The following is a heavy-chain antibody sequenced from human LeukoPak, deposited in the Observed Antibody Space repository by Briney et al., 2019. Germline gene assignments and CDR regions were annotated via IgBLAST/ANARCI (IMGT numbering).Heavy chain of an antibody. D-gene: IGHD3-10*01. V-gene: IGHV3-66*01. CDR2: IYSGGST. CDR1: GFTVSSNY. J-gene: IGHJ3*02. CDR3: ARDSYYGSGSRAFDI. Sequence: PGGSLRLSCAASGFTVSSNYMSWVRQAPGKGLEWVSVIYSGGSTYYADSVKGRFTISRDNSKNTLYLQMNSLRAEDTAVYYCARDSYYGSGSRAFDIWGQGTMVTVSS.